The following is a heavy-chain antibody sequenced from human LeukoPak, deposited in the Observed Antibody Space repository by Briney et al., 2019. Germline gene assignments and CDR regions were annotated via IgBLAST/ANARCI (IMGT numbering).Heavy chain of an antibody. D-gene: IGHD3-22*01. CDR2: ISAYNGNP. J-gene: IGHJ4*02. Sequence: ASVKVSCRASGYTFTNFGISWVRQAPGQGLEWIAWISAYNGNPTYAQNLQGRVTVTTDTSTNTAYMGLRSLTSDDTAVYFCARAGQGYYYDTSAYYFDYWGQGTLVTVSS. CDR1: GYTFTNFG. V-gene: IGHV1-18*01. CDR3: ARAGQGYYYDTSAYYFDY.